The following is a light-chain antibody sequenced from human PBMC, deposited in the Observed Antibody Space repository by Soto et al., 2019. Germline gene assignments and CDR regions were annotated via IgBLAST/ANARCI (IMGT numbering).Light chain of an antibody. Sequence: QSVLTQPPSVSAAPGQKVTISCSGSSSNIGSNYVSWYQQLPGTAPKLLIYDNTKRPSGIPDRFSGSKSGTSATLGITGLQTGDEADYYCGTWDISLSGVVFGGGTKVTVL. V-gene: IGLV1-51*01. CDR1: SSNIGSNY. CDR2: DNT. J-gene: IGLJ3*02. CDR3: GTWDISLSGVV.